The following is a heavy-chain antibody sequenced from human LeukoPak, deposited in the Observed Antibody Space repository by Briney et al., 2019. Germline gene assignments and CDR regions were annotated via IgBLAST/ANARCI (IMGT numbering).Heavy chain of an antibody. CDR1: GGTFSSYA. CDR3: ARVMGARPYYYYYMDV. CDR2: IIPIFGTA. J-gene: IGHJ6*03. Sequence: GASVKVSCKASGGTFSSYAISWVRQAPGQGLEWMGGIIPIFGTANYAQKFQGRVTITTDESTSTAYMELSRLRSEDTAVYYCARVMGARPYYYYYMDVWGKGTTVTVSS. D-gene: IGHD1-26*01. V-gene: IGHV1-69*05.